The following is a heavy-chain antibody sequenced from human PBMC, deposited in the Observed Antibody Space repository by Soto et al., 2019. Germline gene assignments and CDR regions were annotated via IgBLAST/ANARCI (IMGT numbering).Heavy chain of an antibody. CDR2: FVGSTGST. J-gene: IGHJ4*02. CDR3: AKRHTTVATPANYFDY. Sequence: ESGGDLVQPGGSLRLSCAASGFTFSSYTMNWVRQAPGKGLEWVSTFVGSTGSTFYADSVKGRFTISRDDSKNTLYLQMNSLRAEDTAVYYCAKRHTTVATPANYFDYWGQGTLVTVSS. D-gene: IGHD1-1*01. CDR1: GFTFSSYT. V-gene: IGHV3-23*01.